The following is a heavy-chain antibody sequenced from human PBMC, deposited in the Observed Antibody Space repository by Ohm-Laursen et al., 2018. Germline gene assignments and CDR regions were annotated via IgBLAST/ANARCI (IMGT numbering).Heavy chain of an antibody. Sequence: ASVKVSCKASGGTFSSYAISWVRQAPGQGLEWMGGIIPIFGTANYAQKFQGRVTITADESTSTAYMELSSLRSEDTAVYYCARDNDFWSGYFQGYYGMDVWGQGTTVTVSS. J-gene: IGHJ6*02. CDR1: GGTFSSYA. V-gene: IGHV1-69*13. CDR2: IIPIFGTA. D-gene: IGHD3-3*01. CDR3: ARDNDFWSGYFQGYYGMDV.